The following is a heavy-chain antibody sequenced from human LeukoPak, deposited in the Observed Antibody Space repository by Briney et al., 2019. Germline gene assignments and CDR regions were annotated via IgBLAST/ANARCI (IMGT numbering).Heavy chain of an antibody. D-gene: IGHD3-16*01. CDR1: GVSFSIYY. J-gene: IGHJ6*03. CDR2: IYTSGST. CDR3: ARDRFGWSGGRTYYYYYKDV. Sequence: PSETLSLTCTVSGVSFSIYYWTWIRQPAGQGLEWIGRIYTSGSTNYNPSLKSRVTMTVDTSKNQFSLKLSSVTAADTAVYDCARDRFGWSGGRTYYYYYKDVWREGTTVTISS. V-gene: IGHV4-4*07.